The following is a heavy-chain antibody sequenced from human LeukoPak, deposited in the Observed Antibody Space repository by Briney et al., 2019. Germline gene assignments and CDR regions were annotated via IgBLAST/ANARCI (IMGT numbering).Heavy chain of an antibody. Sequence: GGSLRLSCAASGLTFSAQFMDWGREAPGKGLEWVGRIRKKGNNYNTDYAASVKGRFVISRDASKNSLYLQMNSLKPDNTAAYYCTSLSGFTGYDSLYYWGEGTLVTVSS. D-gene: IGHD5-12*01. CDR2: IRKKGNNYNT. V-gene: IGHV3-72*01. CDR3: TSLSGFTGYDSLYY. CDR1: GLTFSAQF. J-gene: IGHJ4*02.